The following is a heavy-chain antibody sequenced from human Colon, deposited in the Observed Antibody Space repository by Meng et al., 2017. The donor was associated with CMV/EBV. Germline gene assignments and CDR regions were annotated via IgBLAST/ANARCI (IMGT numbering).Heavy chain of an antibody. D-gene: IGHD3-16*01. CDR3: ARESTAYAGGRGGNGMDV. V-gene: IGHV4-38-2*02. CDR2: IYHSGST. J-gene: IGHJ6*02. Sequence: SETLSLTCTVSGYSISSGYYWGWIRQPPGKGLEWIGSIYHSGSTYYNPSLKSRVTISVDTSKNQFSLKLSSVTAADTAVYYCARESTAYAGGRGGNGMDVWGQGTTVTVSS. CDR1: GYSISSGYY.